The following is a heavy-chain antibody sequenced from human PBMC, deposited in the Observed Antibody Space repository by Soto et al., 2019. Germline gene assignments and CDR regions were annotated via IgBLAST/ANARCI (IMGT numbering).Heavy chain of an antibody. CDR2: IYPTDSDT. CDR3: AREVREQWRNIPAGDYYYGMDV. V-gene: IGHV5-51*01. CDR1: GYSFTTYW. J-gene: IGHJ6*02. Sequence: GESLKISCKGSGYSFTTYWIGWVRQMPGKGLEWMGIIYPTDSDTRYSPSFQGQVTISADKSISTAYLQWSSLKASDTAVYYCAREVREQWRNIPAGDYYYGMDVWGQGTTVTVSS. D-gene: IGHD6-19*01.